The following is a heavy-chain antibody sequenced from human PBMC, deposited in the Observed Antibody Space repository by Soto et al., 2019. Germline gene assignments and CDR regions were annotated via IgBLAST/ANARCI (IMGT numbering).Heavy chain of an antibody. Sequence: PGGSLRLSCAASGFTFSDYYMSWIRQAPGKGLEWVSYISSSSSYTKYADSVKGRFTISRDNAKNSLYLQMNSLRAEDTAVYYCARDSSDSRLFDYWGQGTLVTVSS. CDR2: ISSSSSYT. D-gene: IGHD6-13*01. CDR3: ARDSSDSRLFDY. V-gene: IGHV3-11*06. CDR1: GFTFSDYY. J-gene: IGHJ4*02.